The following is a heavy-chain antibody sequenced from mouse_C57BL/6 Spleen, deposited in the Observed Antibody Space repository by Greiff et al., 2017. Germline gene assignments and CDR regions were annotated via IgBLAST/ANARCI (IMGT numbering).Heavy chain of an antibody. D-gene: IGHD2-2*01. J-gene: IGHJ1*03. Sequence: VKLQQPGAELVKPGASVKMSCKASGYTFTSYWITWVKQRPGQGLEWIGDIYPGSGSTNYNEKFKSKATLTVDTSSSTAYIQLSSLTSEDSAVFYCAMVTTGYWYFDVWGTGTTVTVSS. CDR1: GYTFTSYW. CDR2: IYPGSGST. CDR3: AMVTTGYWYFDV. V-gene: IGHV1-55*01.